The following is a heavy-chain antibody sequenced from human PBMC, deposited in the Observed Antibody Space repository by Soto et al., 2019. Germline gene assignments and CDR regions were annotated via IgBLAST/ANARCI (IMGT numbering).Heavy chain of an antibody. CDR2: IWYDGSNK. CDR1: GFTFSSYG. V-gene: IGHV3-33*01. J-gene: IGHJ4*02. D-gene: IGHD3-22*01. Sequence: QVQLVESGGGVVQPGRSLRLSCAASGFTFSSYGMHWVRQAPGKGLEWVAVIWYDGSNKYYADSVKGRFTISRDNSKNTLYLQMNSLRAEDTAVYYCARDNYYDPLDYWGQGTLVTVSS. CDR3: ARDNYYDPLDY.